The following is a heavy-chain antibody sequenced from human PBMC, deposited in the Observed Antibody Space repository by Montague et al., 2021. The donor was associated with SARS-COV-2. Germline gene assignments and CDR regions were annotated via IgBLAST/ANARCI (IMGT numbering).Heavy chain of an antibody. D-gene: IGHD3-10*01. CDR3: VKDRGTPDAFDM. CDR1: GFTLGYTW. V-gene: IGHV3-74*03. Sequence: FLRLSCAASGFTLGYTWMHWVRQAPGKGLVWIAHINGDATTTKYADSVKGRFTISRDNTQNTLSLQLDSLRAEDTAVYYCVKDRGTPDAFDMWGQGTMVTVSS. J-gene: IGHJ3*02. CDR2: INGDATTT.